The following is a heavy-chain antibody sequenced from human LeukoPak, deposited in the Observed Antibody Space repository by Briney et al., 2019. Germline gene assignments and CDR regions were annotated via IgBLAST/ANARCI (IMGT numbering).Heavy chain of an antibody. Sequence: GGSLRLSCAASGFTFRSYAMHWVRQAPGKGLEWVAVISYDGSNKYYADSVKGRFTISRDNSKNTLYLQMNSLRDEDTAVYYCAVLSGVIIKWGQGTLVTVSS. D-gene: IGHD3-3*01. CDR3: AVLSGVIIK. CDR1: GFTFRSYA. J-gene: IGHJ4*02. V-gene: IGHV3-30*04. CDR2: ISYDGSNK.